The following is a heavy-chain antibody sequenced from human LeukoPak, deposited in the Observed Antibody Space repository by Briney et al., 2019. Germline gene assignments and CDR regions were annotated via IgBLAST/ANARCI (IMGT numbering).Heavy chain of an antibody. CDR2: VYYSGST. D-gene: IGHD2-15*01. Sequence: SETLSLTCTVSGGSISSYYWSWIRQPPGKGLEWIGYVYYSGSTNYNPSLKSRVTISVDTSKNQFSLKLSSVTAADTAVYYCARGVNCSGGSCLDYFDYWGQGTLVTVSS. CDR1: GGSISSYY. V-gene: IGHV4-59*01. J-gene: IGHJ4*02. CDR3: ARGVNCSGGSCLDYFDY.